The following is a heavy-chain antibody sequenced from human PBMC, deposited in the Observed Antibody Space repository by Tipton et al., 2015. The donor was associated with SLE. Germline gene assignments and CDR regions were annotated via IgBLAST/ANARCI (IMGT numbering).Heavy chain of an antibody. CDR1: GFTVSSNY. D-gene: IGHD3-16*01. V-gene: IGHV3-23*01. CDR3: AGRRLIIFGHGMDV. CDR2: ISGGSDIT. Sequence: SLRLSCEVSGFTVSSNYMNWVRQAPGKALEWVSIISGGSDITNYADSVKGRFTISRDNSKNTLYLQMSSLSAEDTAIYYCAGRRLIIFGHGMDVWGQGTTVTVSS. J-gene: IGHJ6*02.